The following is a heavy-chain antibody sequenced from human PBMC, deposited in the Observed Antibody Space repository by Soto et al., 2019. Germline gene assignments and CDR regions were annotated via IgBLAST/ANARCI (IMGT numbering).Heavy chain of an antibody. CDR3: AKGLRRLLRTQYYYGLDV. Sequence: GGSLRLSCAASGFTFSPYAMSWVRQAPGKGLEWVSSISGSGGSTHCADSVKGRFTVSRDNSKRALSLQMSSLREEDTATYYCAKGLRRLLRTQYYYGLDVWGRGTTVTVSS. CDR2: ISGSGGST. CDR1: GFTFSPYA. D-gene: IGHD3-10*01. J-gene: IGHJ6*02. V-gene: IGHV3-23*01.